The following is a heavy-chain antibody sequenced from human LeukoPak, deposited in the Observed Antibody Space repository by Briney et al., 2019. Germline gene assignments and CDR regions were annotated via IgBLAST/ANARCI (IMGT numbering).Heavy chain of an antibody. CDR1: GYTFTSYD. V-gene: IGHV1-8*03. D-gene: IGHD2-2*01. Sequence: ASVKVSCKASGYTFTSYDINWVRQATGQGLEWMGWMNPNSGNTGYAQKFQGRVTITRNTSISTAYMELSSLRSVDTAVYYCAIHCSSTSCYDYWGQGTLVTVSS. CDR2: MNPNSGNT. CDR3: AIHCSSTSCYDY. J-gene: IGHJ4*02.